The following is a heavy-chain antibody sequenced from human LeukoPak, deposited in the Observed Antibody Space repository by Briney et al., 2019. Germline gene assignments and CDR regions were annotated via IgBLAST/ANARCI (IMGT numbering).Heavy chain of an antibody. Sequence: GGSLRLSCAASGFTFSSYAMTWVRQAPGKGLEWVSAISGSGGSTYYADSVKGRFTISRDNSKNTLYLQMNGLRAEDTAVYYCYIPYYDTSAYKGYWGQGTLVTVSS. D-gene: IGHD3-22*01. V-gene: IGHV3-23*01. CDR1: GFTFSSYA. J-gene: IGHJ4*02. CDR2: ISGSGGST. CDR3: YIPYYDTSAYKGY.